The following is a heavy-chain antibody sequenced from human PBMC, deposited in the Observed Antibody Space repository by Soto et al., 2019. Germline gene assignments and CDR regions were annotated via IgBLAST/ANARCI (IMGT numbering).Heavy chain of an antibody. V-gene: IGHV4-34*01. CDR2: INHSGST. CDR3: ARWLQSPYYYGMDV. CDR1: GGSFSGYY. Sequence: PSETLSLTCAVYGGSFSGYYWSWIRQPPGKGLEWIGEINHSGSTNYNPSLKSRVTISVDTSKNQFSLKLSSVTAADTAVYYCARWLQSPYYYGMDVWGQGTTVTVSS. J-gene: IGHJ6*02. D-gene: IGHD5-12*01.